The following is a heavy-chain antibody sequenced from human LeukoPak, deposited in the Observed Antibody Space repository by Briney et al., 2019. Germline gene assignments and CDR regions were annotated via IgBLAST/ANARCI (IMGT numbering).Heavy chain of an antibody. D-gene: IGHD6-13*01. CDR2: ISSSSNYI. Sequence: GGSLRLSCAASGFTFYTYSMNWVRQAPGKGLEWVSSISSSSNYIYYADSVKGRFTISRNNAKNSLYLQMNSLRAEDTAVYYCAKDRYSGLNTIDYWGQGTLVTVSS. V-gene: IGHV3-21*01. CDR1: GFTFYTYS. J-gene: IGHJ4*02. CDR3: AKDRYSGLNTIDY.